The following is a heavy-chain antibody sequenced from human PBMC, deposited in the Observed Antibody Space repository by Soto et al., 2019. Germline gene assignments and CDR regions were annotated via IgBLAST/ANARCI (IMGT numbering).Heavy chain of an antibody. CDR1: GYTFGTSG. CDR3: ARAGHYYDSSGYAN. Sequence: QVKLVQSGAEVKKPGTSMKVSCKASGYTFGTSGISWIRQAPGQGLEWMGWISAYNGNTNYEQKLQDRVTMNTDTATNTAYLELMSLRSDDTAVYYCARAGHYYDSSGYANWVQGTLVTVAS. V-gene: IGHV1-18*01. CDR2: ISAYNGNT. J-gene: IGHJ4*02. D-gene: IGHD3-22*01.